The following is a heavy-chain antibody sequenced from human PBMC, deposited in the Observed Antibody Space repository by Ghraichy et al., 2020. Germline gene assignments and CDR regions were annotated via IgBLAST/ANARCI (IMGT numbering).Heavy chain of an antibody. V-gene: IGHV4-4*09. J-gene: IGHJ4*01. D-gene: IGHD3-9*01. CDR3: AGSDWSAGFFDY. Sequence: SETLSLTCTVSGGSTSTFRWNWIRQPPGKGLEWIGYIHTSGSTSYNPSLRSRVTISLDTSKYQFSLMLLSVTAVDTAVYFCAGSDWSAGFFDYWGHGTLVTVSS. CDR1: GGSTSTFR. CDR2: IHTSGST.